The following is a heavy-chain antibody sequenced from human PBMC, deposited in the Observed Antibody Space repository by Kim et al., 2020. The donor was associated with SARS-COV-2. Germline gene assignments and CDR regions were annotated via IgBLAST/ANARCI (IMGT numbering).Heavy chain of an antibody. D-gene: IGHD1-1*01. J-gene: IGHJ4*02. V-gene: IGHV1-69*13. CDR1: GGTFRSYA. CDR3: ARGDTYIVAGLFDY. Sequence: SVKVSCKASGGTFRSYAISWVRQAPGQGFEWMGAITPIFRTPKYAQKFQGRLSISADESTTTVYMELSSLRSEDTAMYYCARGDTYIVAGLFDYWGQGTVISVSS. CDR2: ITPIFRTP.